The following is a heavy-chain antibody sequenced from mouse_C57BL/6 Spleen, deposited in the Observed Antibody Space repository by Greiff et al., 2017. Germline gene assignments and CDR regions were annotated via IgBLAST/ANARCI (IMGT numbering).Heavy chain of an antibody. CDR1: GYTFTSYW. J-gene: IGHJ1*03. Sequence: VKLMESGAELAKPGASVKLSCKASGYTFTSYWMHWVTQRPGQGLEWIGYINPSSGYTKYNQKFKDKATLTADKSASTAYMQLSSLTYEDSAVYYCARSRYGSSYPYWYFDVWGTGTTVTVSS. V-gene: IGHV1-7*01. CDR2: INPSSGYT. D-gene: IGHD1-1*01. CDR3: ARSRYGSSYPYWYFDV.